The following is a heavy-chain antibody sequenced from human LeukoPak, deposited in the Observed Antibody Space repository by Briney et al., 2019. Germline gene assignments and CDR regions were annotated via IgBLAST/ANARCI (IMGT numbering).Heavy chain of an antibody. V-gene: IGHV4-34*01. Sequence: PSETLSLTCAVYGGTFSGYYWSWIRQPPGKGLEWIGEINHSGSTNYNPSLKSRVTISVDTSKNQFSLKLSSVTAADTAVYYCARGRTLYHSYDYVRGSYRQTANWFDPWGQGTLVTVSS. CDR2: INHSGST. CDR1: GGTFSGYY. CDR3: ARGRTLYHSYDYVRGSYRQTANWFDP. J-gene: IGHJ5*02. D-gene: IGHD3-16*02.